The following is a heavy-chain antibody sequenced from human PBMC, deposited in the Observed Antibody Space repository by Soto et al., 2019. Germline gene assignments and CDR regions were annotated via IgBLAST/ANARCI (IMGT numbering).Heavy chain of an antibody. CDR1: GYTFRTYG. J-gene: IGHJ4*02. V-gene: IGHV1-18*01. CDR2: ISAYTGNT. D-gene: IGHD3-22*01. CDR3: ARDFYESSGYCDY. Sequence: QVQLVQSGAEVKKPGASVKVSCKAYGYTFRTYGLSWVRQAPGQGLEWMGWISAYTGNTVYTQRFKGRLTLATDTSTGTAYMELRSLRFDDTAVYYCARDFYESSGYCDYWGQGTLVTVSS.